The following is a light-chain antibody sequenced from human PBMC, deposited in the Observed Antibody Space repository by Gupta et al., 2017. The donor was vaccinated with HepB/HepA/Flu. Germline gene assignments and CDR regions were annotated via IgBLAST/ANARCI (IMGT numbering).Light chain of an antibody. CDR1: QNIDVF. Sequence: DIQMTQSPSTLSASVGDRVAITCRASQNIDVFLAWYQQKPGKAPNILIYKASTLQSGVPSRFSGSGSGTEFTLTINNIQSDDFATYYCRHYARYRFSFGQGTKLEIK. CDR3: RHYARYRFS. J-gene: IGKJ2*03. CDR2: KAS. V-gene: IGKV1-5*03.